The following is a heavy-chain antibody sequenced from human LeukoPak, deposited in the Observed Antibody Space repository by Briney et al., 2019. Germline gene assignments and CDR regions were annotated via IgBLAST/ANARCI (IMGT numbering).Heavy chain of an antibody. V-gene: IGHV3-23*01. CDR2: IRGTGSPT. CDR1: RFTFSTST. CDR3: ARGPWDLGTFDD. D-gene: IGHD7-27*01. J-gene: IGHJ4*02. Sequence: GSLRLPCAAPRFTFSTSTMSWVRQAPGRGLEWVSAIRGTGSPTYYADSVKGRFTISRDNSKNALYLQMNGLRAEDTAVYYCARGPWDLGTFDDWGQGTLVTVSS.